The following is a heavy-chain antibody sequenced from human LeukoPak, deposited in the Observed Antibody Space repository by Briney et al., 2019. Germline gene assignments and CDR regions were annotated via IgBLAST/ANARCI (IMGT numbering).Heavy chain of an antibody. V-gene: IGHV1-2*06. J-gene: IGHJ4*02. D-gene: IGHD4-17*01. Sequence: ASVKVSCKASGGTFSSYAISWVRQAPGQGLEWMGRINPNSGGTNYAQKFQGGVTMTRDTSISTAYMELSRLRSDDTAVYYCASTVTTELFDYWGQGTLVTVSS. CDR1: GGTFSSYA. CDR2: INPNSGGT. CDR3: ASTVTTELFDY.